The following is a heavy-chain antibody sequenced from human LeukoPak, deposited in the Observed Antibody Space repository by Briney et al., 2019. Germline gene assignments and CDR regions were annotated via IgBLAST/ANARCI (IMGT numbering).Heavy chain of an antibody. Sequence: KTGGSLRLSCAASGFSISNDWMNWVRQAPGKGLEWVGRVKSRGAGEATDYAAPVKGRFTISRDDSKNTLYLQMNSLKTEDTAVYYCTLIQGWGSGSYYLDYWGQGTLVTVSS. V-gene: IGHV3-15*01. CDR1: GFSISNDW. CDR2: VKSRGAGEAT. J-gene: IGHJ4*02. CDR3: TLIQGWGSGSYYLDY. D-gene: IGHD3-10*01.